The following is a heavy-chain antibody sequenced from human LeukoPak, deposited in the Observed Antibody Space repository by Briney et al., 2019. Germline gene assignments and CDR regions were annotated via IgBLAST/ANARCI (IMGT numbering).Heavy chain of an antibody. CDR2: ISGSGGST. J-gene: IGHJ4*02. CDR3: AKGEYQLLYGDY. CDR1: GFTFSSYA. V-gene: IGHV3-23*01. Sequence: GGSLRLSCAASGFTFSSYAMSWVRQAPGKGLEWVSAISGSGGSTHYADSVKGRFTISRDNSKNTLYLQMNSLRAEDTAVYYCAKGEYQLLYGDYWGQGTLVTVSS. D-gene: IGHD2-2*02.